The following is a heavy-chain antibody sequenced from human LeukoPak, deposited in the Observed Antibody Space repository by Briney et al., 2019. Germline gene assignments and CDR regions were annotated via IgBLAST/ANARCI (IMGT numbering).Heavy chain of an antibody. Sequence: GGSLRLSCAASGFTFSSYGMSWVRQAPGKGLEWVSAISGSGGSTYYADSVKGRFTISRDNSKNTLYLQMNSLRAEDTAVYYCAKPLLGGDILTGFDYWGQGTLVTVSS. V-gene: IGHV3-23*01. J-gene: IGHJ4*02. CDR2: ISGSGGST. CDR3: AKPLLGGDILTGFDY. CDR1: GFTFSSYG. D-gene: IGHD3-9*01.